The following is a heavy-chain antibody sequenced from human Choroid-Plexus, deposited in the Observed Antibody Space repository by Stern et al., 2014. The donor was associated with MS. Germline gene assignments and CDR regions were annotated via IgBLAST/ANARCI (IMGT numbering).Heavy chain of an antibody. CDR1: GYIFTGYY. Sequence: VQLVESGAEVKKPGASVKVSCKTSGYIFTGYYIHWVRQAPGQGLEWMAWINPNTGGTKDAQKFQGRVTMSRDTSISTAYVELSSLTSDDTALYYCARDQRGITIFGVVTDYYSLGMDVWGQGTTVPVSS. V-gene: IGHV1-2*02. J-gene: IGHJ6*02. D-gene: IGHD3-3*01. CDR2: INPNTGGT. CDR3: ARDQRGITIFGVVTDYYSLGMDV.